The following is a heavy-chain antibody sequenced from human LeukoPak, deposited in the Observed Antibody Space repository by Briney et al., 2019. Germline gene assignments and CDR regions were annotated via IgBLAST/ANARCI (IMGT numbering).Heavy chain of an antibody. Sequence: SETLSLTCTVSGGSIKSYYWSWIRQPPGKGLEWIGYIYDSGSNNYNPFLESRVTITLDAAKDQFPLRLSSVTAADTALYYCARVRWLNAYYHYSYMDVWGKGATVTVSS. CDR1: GGSIKSYY. D-gene: IGHD3-22*01. V-gene: IGHV4-59*01. CDR2: IYDSGSN. CDR3: ARVRWLNAYYHYSYMDV. J-gene: IGHJ6*03.